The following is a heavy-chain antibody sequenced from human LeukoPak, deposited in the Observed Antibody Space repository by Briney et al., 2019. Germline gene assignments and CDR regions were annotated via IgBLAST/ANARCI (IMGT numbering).Heavy chain of an antibody. CDR1: GGSFSGDY. Sequence: SETLSLTFAVYGGSFSGDYWRWIRQPPGKGLEWIGEINHSGSTNYNPSLKSRVTISVDTSKNQFSLKLSSVTAADTAVYYCARVVRKSGYSYGTNYYYYGMDVWGQGTTVTVSS. CDR3: ARVVRKSGYSYGTNYYYYGMDV. J-gene: IGHJ6*02. V-gene: IGHV4-34*01. CDR2: INHSGST. D-gene: IGHD5-18*01.